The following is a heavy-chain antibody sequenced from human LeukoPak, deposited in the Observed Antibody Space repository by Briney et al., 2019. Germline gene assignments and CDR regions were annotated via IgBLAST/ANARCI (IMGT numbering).Heavy chain of an antibody. CDR3: ARDTRFLDAFDI. CDR1: GFTFSSYS. D-gene: IGHD3-3*01. CDR2: ISSSSSYI. Sequence: SGGSLRLSCAASGFTFSSYSMNWVRQAPGKGLEWVSSISSSSSYIYYADSVKGRFTISRDNAKNSLYLQMNSLRAEDTAVYYCARDTRFLDAFDIWGQGTMVTVSS. J-gene: IGHJ3*02. V-gene: IGHV3-21*01.